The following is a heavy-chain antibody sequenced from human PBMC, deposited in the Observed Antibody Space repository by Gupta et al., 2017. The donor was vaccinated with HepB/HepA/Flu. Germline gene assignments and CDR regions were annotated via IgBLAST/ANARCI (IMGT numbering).Heavy chain of an antibody. CDR2: IYYSGST. CDR3: ASTYYDFWSGYSNYMDV. J-gene: IGHJ6*03. V-gene: IGHV4-39*01. CDR1: GGSISSSSYY. D-gene: IGHD3-3*01. Sequence: QLQLQESGPGLVKPSETLSLTCTVSGGSISSSSYYWGWIRQPPGKGLEWIGSIYYSGSTYYNPPLKSRVTISVDTSKNQFSLKLSYVTAADTAVYYCASTYYDFWSGYSNYMDVWGKGTTVTVSS.